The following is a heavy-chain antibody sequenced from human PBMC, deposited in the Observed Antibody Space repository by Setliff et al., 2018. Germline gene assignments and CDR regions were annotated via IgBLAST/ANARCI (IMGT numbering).Heavy chain of an antibody. CDR1: GESFSNNY. CDR3: ARAVEKGTYWYFDL. CDR2: SNHGGST. Sequence: SETLSLTCSVYGESFSNNYWSWIRQTPGKGLEWIGESNHGGSTSYHPSLKSRLTISLDTSKNQLSLKLSSVTAADTAVFYCARAVEKGTYWYFDLWGRGTLVTVSS. J-gene: IGHJ2*01. D-gene: IGHD1-1*01. V-gene: IGHV4-34*01.